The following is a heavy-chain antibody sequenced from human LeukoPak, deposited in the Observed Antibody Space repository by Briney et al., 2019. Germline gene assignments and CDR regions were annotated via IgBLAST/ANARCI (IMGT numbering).Heavy chain of an antibody. D-gene: IGHD6-13*01. V-gene: IGHV3-9*01. CDR2: ISWNSGSI. CDR1: GFTFDDYA. CDR3: AKEKGYSSSWYRVRYFDY. J-gene: IGHJ4*02. Sequence: GGSLRLSCAASGFTFDDYAMHWARQAPGKGLEWVSGISWNSGSIGYADSVKGRFTISRGNAKNSLYLQMNSLRAEDTALYYCAKEKGYSSSWYRVRYFDYWGQGTLVTVSS.